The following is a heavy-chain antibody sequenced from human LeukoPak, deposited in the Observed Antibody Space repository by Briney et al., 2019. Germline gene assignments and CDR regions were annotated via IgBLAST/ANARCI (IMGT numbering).Heavy chain of an antibody. CDR1: GYTFTGYY. J-gene: IGHJ4*02. CDR2: INPNSGGT. Sequence: ASVKVSCKGSGYTFTGYYMHWERQAPGQGLEWMGWINPNSGGTNYAQKFQGRVTITTDESTSTAYMELSSLRSEDTAVYYCARGPTGTFGYWGQGTLVTVSS. V-gene: IGHV1-2*02. CDR3: ARGPTGTFGY. D-gene: IGHD1-1*01.